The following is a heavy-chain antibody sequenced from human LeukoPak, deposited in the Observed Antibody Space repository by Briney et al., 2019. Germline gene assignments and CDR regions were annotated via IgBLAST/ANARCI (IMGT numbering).Heavy chain of an antibody. D-gene: IGHD3-16*02. CDR3: AAYYDYVWGSYRYYFDY. CDR1: GGSISSSSYY. Sequence: PSETLSLTCTVSGGSISSSSYYWGWIRQPPGKGLEWIGSIYYSGSTYYNPSLKSRVTISVDTSKNQFSLKLSSVTAADTAVYYCAAYYDYVWGSYRYYFDYWGQGTLVTVSS. V-gene: IGHV4-39*01. CDR2: IYYSGST. J-gene: IGHJ4*02.